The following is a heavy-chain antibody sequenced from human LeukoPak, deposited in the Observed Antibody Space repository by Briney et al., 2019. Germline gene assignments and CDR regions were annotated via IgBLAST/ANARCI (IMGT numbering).Heavy chain of an antibody. V-gene: IGHV4-34*01. J-gene: IGHJ4*02. CDR2: INHSGST. CDR1: GGSFSGYY. CDR3: ASVVDTATNYFDY. D-gene: IGHD5-18*01. Sequence: SETLSLTCAVYGGSFSGYYWSWIRQPPGKGLEWIGEINHSGSTNYNPSLKSRVTISVDTSKNQFSLKLSSVTAADTAVYYCASVVDTATNYFDYWGQGTLVTVSS.